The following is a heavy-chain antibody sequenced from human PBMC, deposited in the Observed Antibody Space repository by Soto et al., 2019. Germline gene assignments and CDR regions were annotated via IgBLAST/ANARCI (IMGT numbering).Heavy chain of an antibody. Sequence: EVQLLESGGGLVQPGGSLRLSCAASGFTFSSYAMSWVRQAPGKGLESVSATSGSGGSTYYADSVKGRFTISRDNSKNTLYLQMNSLRAEDTAVYYCAKDRGYCSGGSCYSYYYYMDVWGKGTTVTVSS. D-gene: IGHD2-15*01. CDR2: TSGSGGST. CDR1: GFTFSSYA. J-gene: IGHJ6*03. CDR3: AKDRGYCSGGSCYSYYYYMDV. V-gene: IGHV3-23*01.